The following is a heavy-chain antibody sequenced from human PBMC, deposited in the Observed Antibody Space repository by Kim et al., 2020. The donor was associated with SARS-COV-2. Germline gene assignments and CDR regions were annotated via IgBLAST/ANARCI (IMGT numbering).Heavy chain of an antibody. CDR3: ARVTYYYDSSGYYYFDY. D-gene: IGHD3-22*01. Sequence: VKGRCTISRDNSKNTLYLQMNSLRAEDTAVYYCARVTYYYDSSGYYYFDYWGQGTLVTVSS. V-gene: IGHV3-66*01. J-gene: IGHJ4*02.